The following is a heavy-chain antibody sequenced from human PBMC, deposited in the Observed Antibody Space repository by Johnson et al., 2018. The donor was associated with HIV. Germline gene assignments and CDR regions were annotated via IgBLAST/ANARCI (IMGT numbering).Heavy chain of an antibody. V-gene: IGHV3-7*05. Sequence: VQLVESGGGLVQPGGSLRLSCSASGFTFSPFWMTWVRQAPGKGLEWVASIRQDGSEKYYVDSVKGRFTISRDNAKNSLYLQMSSLRAEDTAVYYCARGRIAARPIWGQGTMVTVSS. CDR1: GFTFSPFW. CDR3: ARGRIAARPI. D-gene: IGHD6-6*01. J-gene: IGHJ3*02. CDR2: IRQDGSEK.